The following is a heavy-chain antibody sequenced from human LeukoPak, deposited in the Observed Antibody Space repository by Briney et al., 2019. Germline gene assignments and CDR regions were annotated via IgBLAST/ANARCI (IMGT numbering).Heavy chain of an antibody. CDR3: ARLTMVRGFDY. CDR2: ISSGSSYI. CDR1: GFTFSSYG. J-gene: IGHJ4*02. V-gene: IGHV3-21*01. D-gene: IGHD3-10*01. Sequence: PGGSLRLSCAASGFTFSSYGMNWVRQAPGKGLEWVSSISSGSSYIYYADSVRGRFTISRDNARNSLYLQMNSLRAEDTAVYYCARLTMVRGFDYWGQGTLVTVSS.